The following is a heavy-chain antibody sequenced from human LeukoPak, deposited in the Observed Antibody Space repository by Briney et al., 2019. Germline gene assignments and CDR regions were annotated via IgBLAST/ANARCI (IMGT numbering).Heavy chain of an antibody. J-gene: IGHJ3*02. CDR1: GGSFSGYY. CDR2: INHSRST. V-gene: IGHV4-34*01. Sequence: SETLSLTCAVYGGSFSGYYWSWIRQPPGKGLEWIGEINHSRSTNYNPSLKSRVTISVDTSKNQFSLKLSSVTAADTAVYYCASQYCSSTSCFPDAFDIWGQGTMVTVSS. D-gene: IGHD2-2*01. CDR3: ASQYCSSTSCFPDAFDI.